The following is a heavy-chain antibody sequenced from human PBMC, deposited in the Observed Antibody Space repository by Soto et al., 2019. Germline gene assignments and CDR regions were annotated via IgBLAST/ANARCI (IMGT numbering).Heavy chain of an antibody. V-gene: IGHV3-30-3*01. J-gene: IGHJ4*02. CDR3: ARVAVAGIDY. CDR2: ISYDGSNK. D-gene: IGHD6-19*01. CDR1: GFTFSSYA. Sequence: GGSLRLSCAASGFTFSSYAMHWVRQAPGKGLEWVAVISYDGSNKYYADSVKGRFTISRDNSKNTLYLQMNSLRAEDTAVYYCARVAVAGIDYWGQGTLVTVSS.